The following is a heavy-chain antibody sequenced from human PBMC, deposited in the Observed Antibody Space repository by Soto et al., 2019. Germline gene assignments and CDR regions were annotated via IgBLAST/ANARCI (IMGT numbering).Heavy chain of an antibody. J-gene: IGHJ6*02. Sequence: PSETLSLTCTASGGSISSGDYYWSWIRQPPGKGLEWIGYIYYSGSTYYNPSLKSRVTISVDTSKNQFSLKLSSVTAADTAVYYCARDGVGFGDLHGYYYGMDVWGQGTTVTVSS. V-gene: IGHV4-30-4*01. CDR3: ARDGVGFGDLHGYYYGMDV. CDR2: IYYSGST. CDR1: GGSISSGDYY. D-gene: IGHD3-10*01.